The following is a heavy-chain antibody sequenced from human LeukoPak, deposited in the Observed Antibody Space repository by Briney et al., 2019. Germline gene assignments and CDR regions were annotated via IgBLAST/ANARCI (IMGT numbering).Heavy chain of an antibody. J-gene: IGHJ4*02. CDR2: IYPGDSDT. CDR3: ARLQCTGGSCYVDY. D-gene: IGHD2-15*01. Sequence: GKSLKISCKGSGYSFTNYWIGWVRQMPGKGLEWMGIIYPGDSDTRYSPSFQGQVTISADKSISTAYLQWSSLRASDTAMSYCARLQCTGGSCYVDYWGQGTLVTVSS. V-gene: IGHV5-51*01. CDR1: GYSFTNYW.